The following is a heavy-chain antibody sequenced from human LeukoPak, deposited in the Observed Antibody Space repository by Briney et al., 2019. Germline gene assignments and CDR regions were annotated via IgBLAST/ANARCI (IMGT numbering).Heavy chain of an antibody. CDR3: ARGDPVGLFDD. V-gene: IGHV4-39*07. J-gene: IGHJ4*02. Sequence: SETLSLTCTVSGGSISSSSYYWGWIRQPPGRGLEWIGSVYYGASTYYNPSLKSRVTISVDTSKNHCSLRLSSVTAADTAVYYCARGDPVGLFDDWGQGILVTVSS. CDR2: VYYGAST. D-gene: IGHD1-26*01. CDR1: GGSISSSSYY.